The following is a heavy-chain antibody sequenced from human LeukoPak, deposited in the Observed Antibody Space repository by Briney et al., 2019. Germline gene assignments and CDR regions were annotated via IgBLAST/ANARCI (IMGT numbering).Heavy chain of an antibody. CDR2: IYYSGST. Sequence: PSETLSLTCTVSDGSISSDDYYWSWIRQPPGKGLEWIGYIYYSGSTNYNPSLKSRVTISVDTSKNQFSLKLSSVTAADTAVYYCARGGYSYGYDYWGQGTLVTVSS. V-gene: IGHV4-30-4*01. CDR3: ARGGYSYGYDY. D-gene: IGHD5-18*01. J-gene: IGHJ4*02. CDR1: DGSISSDDYY.